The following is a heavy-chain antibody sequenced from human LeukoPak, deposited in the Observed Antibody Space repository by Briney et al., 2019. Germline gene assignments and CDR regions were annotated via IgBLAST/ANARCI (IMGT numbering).Heavy chain of an antibody. D-gene: IGHD3-22*01. CDR2: ISWNSGSI. CDR3: AKDIKYYDSSGLDY. CDR1: GFTFDDYA. Sequence: GGSLRLSCAASGFTFDDYAMHWVRQAPGKGLEWVSGISWNSGSIDYADSVKGRFTISRDNAKNSLYLQMNSLRAEDTALYYCAKDIKYYDSSGLDYWGQGTLVTVSS. J-gene: IGHJ4*02. V-gene: IGHV3-9*01.